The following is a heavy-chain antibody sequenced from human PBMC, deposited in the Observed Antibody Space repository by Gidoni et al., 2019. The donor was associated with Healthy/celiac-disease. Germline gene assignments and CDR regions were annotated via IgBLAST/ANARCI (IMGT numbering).Heavy chain of an antibody. J-gene: IGHJ4*02. CDR1: GFTFRSYW. D-gene: IGHD3-10*01. V-gene: IGHV3-7*03. CDR3: ARDPSFGEWPVYYFDY. CDR2: ITQDGSEK. Sequence: EVQLVESGGGLVQPGGSLRLSCAASGFTFRSYWMSWVRQAPGKGLEWVANITQDGSEKYYVDSVKGRFTLSRDNAKNSLYLQMNSLRAEDTAVYYCARDPSFGEWPVYYFDYWGQGTLVTVSS.